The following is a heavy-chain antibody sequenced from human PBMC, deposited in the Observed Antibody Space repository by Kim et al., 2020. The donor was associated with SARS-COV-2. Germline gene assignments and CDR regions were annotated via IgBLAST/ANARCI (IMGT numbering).Heavy chain of an antibody. V-gene: IGHV4-61*08. CDR3: ARLGYGHHNWFDP. CDR1: GGPVSSGGYY. D-gene: IGHD5-18*01. J-gene: IGHJ5*02. Sequence: SETLSLTCTVSGGPVSSGGYYWSWIRQPPGKGLEWIGYIFYSGSTNYNPSLKSRVTISVDTSKNQFSLKLSSVTAADTAMYYCARLGYGHHNWFDPWGQGTLNPVSS. CDR2: IFYSGST.